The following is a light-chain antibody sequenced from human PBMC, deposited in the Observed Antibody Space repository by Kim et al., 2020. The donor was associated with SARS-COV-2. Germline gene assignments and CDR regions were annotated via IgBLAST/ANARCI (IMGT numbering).Light chain of an antibody. CDR3: SSRDTTNSHVV. J-gene: IGLJ3*02. CDR1: SVKTSY. V-gene: IGLV3-19*01. CDR2: GKD. Sequence: ALGQTVKITCHGDSVKTSYATWYQQKPGQAPVLVLYGKDNRPSGIPYRFSGSSSSNTGSLTITGAQAEDEADYYCSSRDTTNSHVVFGGGTQLTVL.